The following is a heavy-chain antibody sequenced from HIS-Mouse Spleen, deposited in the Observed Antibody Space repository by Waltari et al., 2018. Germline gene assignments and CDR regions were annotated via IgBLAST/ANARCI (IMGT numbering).Heavy chain of an antibody. D-gene: IGHD6-13*01. Sequence: QLQLQESGPGLVKPSETLSLTCTVSGGSIRSSSYYWGWIRQPPGKGQGWIGSIDYRGSTYYNPSLKRRVTISVDTSKNQFSLKLSSVTAADTAVYYCAREIPYSSSWYDWYFDLWGRGTLVTVSS. J-gene: IGHJ2*01. CDR2: IDYRGST. CDR1: GGSIRSSSYY. V-gene: IGHV4-39*07. CDR3: AREIPYSSSWYDWYFDL.